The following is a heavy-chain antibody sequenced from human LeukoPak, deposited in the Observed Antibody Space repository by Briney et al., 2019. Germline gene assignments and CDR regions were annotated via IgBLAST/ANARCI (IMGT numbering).Heavy chain of an antibody. V-gene: IGHV3-48*01. D-gene: IGHD5-12*01. CDR2: IGISSGNT. CDR1: GFNFIDYS. J-gene: IGHJ4*01. CDR3: ARDHRYAFDN. Sequence: GSLRLSCAASGFNFIDYSMNWVRQAPGEGLEWISYIGISSGNTKYADSVKGRFTISRDKARNSLYLQMNSLRVEDTAMYYCARDHRYAFDNWGHGTLVTVSS.